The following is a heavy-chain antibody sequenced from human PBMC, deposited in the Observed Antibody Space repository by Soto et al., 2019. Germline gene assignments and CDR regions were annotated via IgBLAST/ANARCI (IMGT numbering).Heavy chain of an antibody. D-gene: IGHD5-12*01. J-gene: IGHJ1*01. CDR3: AREASGYDF. CDR2: IIPVFGRP. V-gene: IGHV1-69*13. Sequence: GXSVKVYCKASVGTFSSFGISWVRQAPGQGLEWMGGIIPVFGRPNYAQRFRGRLTITADESTNTSYMELIDLTSEDTAVYYCAREASGYDFWGQGTQVTVSS. CDR1: VGTFSSFG.